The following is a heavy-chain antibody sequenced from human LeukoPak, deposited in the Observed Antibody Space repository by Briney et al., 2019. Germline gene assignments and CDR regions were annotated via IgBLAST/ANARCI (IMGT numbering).Heavy chain of an antibody. CDR2: IRDDGSEE. Sequence: PGGSLRLSCAASGFTFSAYWMTWVRQAPGRGLEWVANIRDDGSEEYYGDSVRGRFTISRDNAKNSVDLQMNSLRAEDTAVYYCARDLGIAAAGTGAFDIWGQGTMVTVSS. J-gene: IGHJ3*02. D-gene: IGHD6-13*01. CDR1: GFTFSAYW. V-gene: IGHV3-7*01. CDR3: ARDLGIAAAGTGAFDI.